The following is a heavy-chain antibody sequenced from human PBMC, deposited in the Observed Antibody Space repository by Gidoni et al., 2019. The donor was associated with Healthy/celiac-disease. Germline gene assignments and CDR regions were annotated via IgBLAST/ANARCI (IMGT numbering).Heavy chain of an antibody. CDR2: ISYDRRNK. J-gene: IGHJ4*02. CDR3: ARGGSIGYCFYY. D-gene: IGHD6-19*01. V-gene: IGHV3-30*03. Sequence: QVQLVESGGGVGQHGGSLRRTCAGSRFTFRSYGVHWFRQAPGKGLEWVAVISYDRRNKYYADAVKGRFTISRDNSKNTLYLQLNILRAEDTAVYYCARGGSIGYCFYYWGQGTLVTVSS. CDR1: RFTFRSYG.